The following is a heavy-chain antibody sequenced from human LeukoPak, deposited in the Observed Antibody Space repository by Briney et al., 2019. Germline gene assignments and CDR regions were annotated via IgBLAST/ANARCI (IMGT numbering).Heavy chain of an antibody. Sequence: GESLKISCKGSGYSFTSYWIGWVRQMPGKGLEWMGIIYPGDSDTRYSPSFQGQVTISADKSISTAYLRWSSLKASDTAMYYCARHSPGIAVAGTEYYFDHWGQGTLVTVSS. CDR3: ARHSPGIAVAGTEYYFDH. CDR2: IYPGDSDT. CDR1: GYSFTSYW. D-gene: IGHD6-19*01. V-gene: IGHV5-51*01. J-gene: IGHJ4*02.